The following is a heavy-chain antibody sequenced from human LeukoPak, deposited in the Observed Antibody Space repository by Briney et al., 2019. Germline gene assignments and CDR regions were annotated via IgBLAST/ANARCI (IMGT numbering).Heavy chain of an antibody. CDR3: ARGGPLLDP. D-gene: IGHD2/OR15-2a*01. J-gene: IGHJ5*02. V-gene: IGHV4-34*01. CDR1: GGSFSGYY. CDR2: INHSGST. Sequence: SETLSLTCAVYGGSFSGYYWSWIRQPPGKGLEWIWEINHSGSTNYNPSLKSRVTISVDTSKNQFSLKLSSVTAADTAVYYCARGGPLLDPWGQGTLVTVSS.